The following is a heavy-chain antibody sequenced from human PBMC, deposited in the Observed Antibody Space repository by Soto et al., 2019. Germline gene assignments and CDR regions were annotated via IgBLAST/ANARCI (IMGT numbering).Heavy chain of an antibody. J-gene: IGHJ4*02. CDR1: GGSIISGDYF. CDR2: IYYSGST. V-gene: IGHV4-30-4*01. CDR3: ARGEYFY. Sequence: PSETLSPTCTVSGGSIISGDYFWNWIRQPPGKGLEWIGSIYYSGSTYYNPSLKSRVTISVDTSKNQFSLKLSSVTAADTAVYYCARGEYFYWGQGTLVTVSS.